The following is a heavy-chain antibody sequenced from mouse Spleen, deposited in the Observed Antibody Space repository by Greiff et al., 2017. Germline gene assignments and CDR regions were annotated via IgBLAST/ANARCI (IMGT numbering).Heavy chain of an antibody. CDR2: IYPGDGDT. J-gene: IGHJ1*01. V-gene: IGHV1-82*01. CDR3: AREYGNPYWYFDV. Sequence: VQLQQSGPELVKPGASVKISCKASGYAFSSSWMNWVKQRPGKGLEWIGRIYPGDGDTNYNGKFKGKATLTADKSSSTAYMQLSSLTSEDSAVYFCAREYGNPYWYFDVWGAGTTVTVSS. D-gene: IGHD2-10*02. CDR1: GYAFSSSW.